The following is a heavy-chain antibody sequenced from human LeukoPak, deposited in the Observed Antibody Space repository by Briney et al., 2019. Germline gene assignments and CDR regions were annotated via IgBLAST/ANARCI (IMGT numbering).Heavy chain of an antibody. CDR3: ARVYYDSSGYYDPYFDY. D-gene: IGHD3-22*01. CDR2: IKPNSGDT. V-gene: IGHV1-2*02. CDR1: GYTFTAYY. Sequence: ASVKVSCKASGYTFTAYYMHWVRQAPGQGPEWMGWIKPNSGDTWYAQKFQGRVTLTRDTSISTAYMELSRLRSDDTAVYYCARVYYDSSGYYDPYFDYWGQGTLVTVSS. J-gene: IGHJ4*02.